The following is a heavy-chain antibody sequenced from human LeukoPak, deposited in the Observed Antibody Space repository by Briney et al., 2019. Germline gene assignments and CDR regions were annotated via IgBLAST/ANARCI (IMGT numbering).Heavy chain of an antibody. D-gene: IGHD1-26*01. CDR2: IIPIFGTA. CDR1: GGTFSSYA. Sequence: SVKVSCKASGGTFSSYAISWVRQAPGQGLECIGRIIPIFGTANYAQKFQGRVTITTDESTSTAYMELSSLRSEDTAVYYCARDPNSGSYYFDYWGQGTLVTVSS. CDR3: ARDPNSGSYYFDY. V-gene: IGHV1-69*05. J-gene: IGHJ4*02.